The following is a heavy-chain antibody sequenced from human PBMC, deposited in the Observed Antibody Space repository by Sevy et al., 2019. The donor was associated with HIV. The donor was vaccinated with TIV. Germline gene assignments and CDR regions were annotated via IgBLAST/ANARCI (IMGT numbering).Heavy chain of an antibody. Sequence: GGSLRLSCAASGFTFSSYWMSWVRQAPGKGLEWVANIKQDGSERYYVDSVKGRFTISRDNAKNSLYLQMNSLRAEDTAVYYCARDPRVVPAAIMVWGLTDSVAYYMDVWGKGTTVTVSS. J-gene: IGHJ6*03. V-gene: IGHV3-7*03. CDR1: GFTFSSYW. CDR2: IKQDGSER. CDR3: ARDPRVVPAAIMVWGLTDSVAYYMDV. D-gene: IGHD2-2*01.